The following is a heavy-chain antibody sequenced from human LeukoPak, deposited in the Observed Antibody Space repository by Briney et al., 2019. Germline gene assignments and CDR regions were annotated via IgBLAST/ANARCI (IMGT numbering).Heavy chain of an antibody. Sequence: GGSLRLSCAASGFTFSSYSMNWVRQAPGKGLEWVSSISSSSSYIYYADSVKGRFTISRDNAKNSLYLQMNSLRAEDTAVYYCARTLYIAEAPGGFDYWGQGTLVAVSS. J-gene: IGHJ4*02. CDR1: GFTFSSYS. CDR2: ISSSSSYI. D-gene: IGHD6-13*01. CDR3: ARTLYIAEAPGGFDY. V-gene: IGHV3-21*01.